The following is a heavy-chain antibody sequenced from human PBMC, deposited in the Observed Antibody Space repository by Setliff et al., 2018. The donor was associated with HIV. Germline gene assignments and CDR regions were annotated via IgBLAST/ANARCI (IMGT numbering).Heavy chain of an antibody. CDR1: GGSFSGNH. CDR2: IYYTGNT. Sequence: SETLSLTCTIYGGSFSGNHWSWIRQSPGNGLEWVGSIYYTGNTNYNPSLKSRVTISVDMSKNELSLKMSSVTAADTAVYYCARAPATMIVVVNHVPLAAFGLWGQGTMVTVSS. D-gene: IGHD3-22*01. J-gene: IGHJ3*01. V-gene: IGHV4-59*01. CDR3: ARAPATMIVVVNHVPLAAFGL.